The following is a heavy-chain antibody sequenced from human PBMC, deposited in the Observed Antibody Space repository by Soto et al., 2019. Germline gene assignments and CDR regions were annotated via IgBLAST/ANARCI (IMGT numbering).Heavy chain of an antibody. J-gene: IGHJ6*04. CDR2: ISGDNVNR. CDR1: GYNLREYG. Sequence: QVHLVQSGVEVKKPGASVKVSCTAHGYNLREYGVSWLRQVPGQGFEWMGWISGDNVNRRSSQRFQDRLTRTTDTSTNTASMGLRSLRSDDTAVYFCGREGQQLAQEQCFQVSGGDVWGEGTSVTVSS. V-gene: IGHV1-18*01. D-gene: IGHD6-13*01. CDR3: GREGQQLAQEQCFQVSGGDV.